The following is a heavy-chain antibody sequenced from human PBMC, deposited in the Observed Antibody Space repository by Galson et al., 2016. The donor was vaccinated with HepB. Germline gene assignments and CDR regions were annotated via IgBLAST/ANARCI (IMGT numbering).Heavy chain of an antibody. D-gene: IGHD2-2*01. V-gene: IGHV3-23*01. J-gene: IGHJ4*02. CDR2: IRGSGGTT. CDR1: GFTLSNYA. CDR3: AREPYSSTWKYIDF. Sequence: SLRLSCAASGFTLSNYAMKWVRQAPGKGLEWVSDIRGSGGTTYYTDSVKGRFTISRDNSKHTVSLQMNSLRVEDTAVYYCAREPYSSTWKYIDFWGQGSLVTVSS.